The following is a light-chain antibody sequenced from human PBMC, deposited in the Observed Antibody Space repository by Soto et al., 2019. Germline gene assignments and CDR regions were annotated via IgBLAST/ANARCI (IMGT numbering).Light chain of an antibody. CDR3: CSYAGDTTMV. CDR2: EGS. CDR1: SSDVGIYNV. Sequence: QSVLTQPASVSGSPGQSITISCTGTSSDVGIYNVVSWYQQHPGKAPKLMIYEGSKWPSGDSYRFSVSKSGNTASLTISGLQAEDEADYYCCSYAGDTTMVFGGGTKLTVL. J-gene: IGLJ3*02. V-gene: IGLV2-23*01.